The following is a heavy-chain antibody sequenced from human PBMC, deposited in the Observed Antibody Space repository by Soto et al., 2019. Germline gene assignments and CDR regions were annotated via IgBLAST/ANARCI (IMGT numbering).Heavy chain of an antibody. V-gene: IGHV4-4*07. CDR3: ARERVIVVFGWLDP. J-gene: IGHJ5*02. D-gene: IGHD3-22*01. CDR2: IYTNGSA. CDR1: GGSIRSYY. Sequence: SATLSLTCTVSGGSIRSYYWSWIRQPAGKGLEWVGRIYTNGSATYNPSLKSRVTMSVDTSKNQFSLKLSSMTAADTAVYYCARERVIVVFGWLDPWGQGTLVTVSS.